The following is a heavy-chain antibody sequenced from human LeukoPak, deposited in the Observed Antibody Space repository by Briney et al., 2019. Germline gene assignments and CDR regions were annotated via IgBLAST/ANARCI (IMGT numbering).Heavy chain of an antibody. V-gene: IGHV3-30*18. CDR2: ISYDGSNK. J-gene: IGHJ4*02. CDR1: GFTFSSYG. CDR3: AKDSGSYYFDY. D-gene: IGHD1-26*01. Sequence: PGGSLRLSCAASGFTFSSYGMHWVRQAPGKGLEWVAVISYDGSNKYYADSVKGRFTISRDNSKNTLYLQMNSLRAVDTAVYYCAKDSGSYYFDYWGQGTLVTVSS.